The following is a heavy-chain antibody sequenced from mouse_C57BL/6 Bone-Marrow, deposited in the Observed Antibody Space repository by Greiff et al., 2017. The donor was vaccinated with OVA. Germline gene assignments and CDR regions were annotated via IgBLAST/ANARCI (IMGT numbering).Heavy chain of an antibody. D-gene: IGHD2-4*01. Sequence: QVQLQQSGAELVRPGPSVKVSCKASGYAFTNYLIEWVKQRPGQGLEWIGVINPGSGGTNYNEKFKGKATLTADKSSSTAYMQLSSLTSEDSAVYFCARDYYDYDGAYWGQGTLVTVSA. J-gene: IGHJ3*01. CDR3: ARDYYDYDGAY. V-gene: IGHV1-54*01. CDR2: INPGSGGT. CDR1: GYAFTNYL.